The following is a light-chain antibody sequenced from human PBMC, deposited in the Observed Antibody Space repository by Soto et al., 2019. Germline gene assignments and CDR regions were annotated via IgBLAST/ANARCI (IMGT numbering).Light chain of an antibody. V-gene: IGKV1-27*01. CDR3: QNYKSALRIT. J-gene: IGKJ5*01. CDR1: QGITNY. CDR2: AAS. Sequence: DIQMTQSPSSLSASVLDIVTITCLASQGITNYLAWYQRKPGKVPKLLIYAASTLQSGVPSRFSGSGSGTDFTLTISSLQPEDVATYYCQNYKSALRITFGQGTRLEIK.